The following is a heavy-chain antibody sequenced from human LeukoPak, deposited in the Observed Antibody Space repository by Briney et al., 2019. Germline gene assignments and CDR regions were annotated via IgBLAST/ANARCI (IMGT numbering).Heavy chain of an antibody. V-gene: IGHV5-51*01. CDR1: GYSFTSYW. Sequence: GESLKISCKASGYSFTSYWIGWVRQMPGKGLEWMGIIYPGDSDTRYSPSFQGQVTISADKSISTAYLQWSSLKASDTAMYYCASPSMVRGVDYYYYYGMDVWGQGTTVTVSS. D-gene: IGHD3-10*01. J-gene: IGHJ6*02. CDR2: IYPGDSDT. CDR3: ASPSMVRGVDYYYYYGMDV.